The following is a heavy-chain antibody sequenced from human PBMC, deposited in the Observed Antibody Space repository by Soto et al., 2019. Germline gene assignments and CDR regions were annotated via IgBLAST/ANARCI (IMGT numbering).Heavy chain of an antibody. V-gene: IGHV3-33*01. D-gene: IGHD3-10*01. CDR3: ARDTYYYGYPDY. CDR2: IWYDGTNK. J-gene: IGHJ4*02. Sequence: PGGSLRLSCAASGFTFSSYGMYWVRQAPGKGLEWVAVIWYDGTNKHYADSVKGRFTISRDNSKNTLYLQMNSLRAEDTAVYYCARDTYYYGYPDYWGQGTLVTVSS. CDR1: GFTFSSYG.